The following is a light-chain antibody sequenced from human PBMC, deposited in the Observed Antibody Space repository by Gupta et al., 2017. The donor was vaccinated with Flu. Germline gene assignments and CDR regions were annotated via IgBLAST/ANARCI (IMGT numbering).Light chain of an antibody. Sequence: VLTQSPTTLSASPGDRVTRSCRASQSVSSHLAWYQQKVGQAPRLLIYDASNRPTGIPGRFSGGGTGTDFNLTISNLEPDDFALYYCQVRTSWPSIAFGQGTRLEIE. CDR3: QVRTSWPSIA. CDR1: QSVSSH. CDR2: DAS. V-gene: IGKV3-11*01. J-gene: IGKJ5*01.